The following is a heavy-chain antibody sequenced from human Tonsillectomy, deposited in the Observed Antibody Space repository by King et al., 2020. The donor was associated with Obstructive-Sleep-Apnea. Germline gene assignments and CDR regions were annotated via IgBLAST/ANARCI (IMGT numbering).Heavy chain of an antibody. CDR2: IYYSGST. V-gene: IGHV4-59*08. D-gene: IGHD6-13*01. Sequence: VQLQESGPGLVKPSETLSLTCTVSGGSISSYYWSWIRHPPGKGLEWIGYIYYSGSTNYNPYFKSRVTISIDTSKNQISLKLNSVTAADTAVYSCARHASSSWLSNWFGPWGQGTLVTVSS. J-gene: IGHJ5*02. CDR1: GGSISSYY. CDR3: ARHASSSWLSNWFGP.